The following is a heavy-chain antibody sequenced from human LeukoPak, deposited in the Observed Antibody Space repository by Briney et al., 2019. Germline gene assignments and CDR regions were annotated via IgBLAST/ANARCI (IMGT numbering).Heavy chain of an antibody. D-gene: IGHD3-22*01. CDR1: GFTFSSYA. CDR2: ISGSGGST. V-gene: IGHV3-23*01. CDR3: ASMHYDSSGYPFDY. Sequence: GGSLRLSCAASGFTFSSYAMSWVRQAPGKGLEWVSAISGSGGSTHYAGSVKGRFTISRDNSKNTLYLHMNSLRAEDTAVYYCASMHYDSSGYPFDYWGQGTLVTVSS. J-gene: IGHJ4*02.